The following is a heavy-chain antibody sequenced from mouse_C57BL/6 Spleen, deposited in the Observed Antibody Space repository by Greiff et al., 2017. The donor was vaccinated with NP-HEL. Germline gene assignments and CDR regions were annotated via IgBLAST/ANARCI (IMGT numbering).Heavy chain of an antibody. J-gene: IGHJ3*01. CDR3: ARDYYGSRGAWFAY. CDR2: ISSGSSTI. D-gene: IGHD1-1*01. V-gene: IGHV5-17*01. CDR1: GFTFSDYG. Sequence: DVMLVESGGGLVKPGGSLKLSCAASGFTFSDYGMPWVRQAPEKGLGWVAYISSGSSTIYYADTVKGRFTISRDNAKNTLFLQMTSLRSEDTAMYYCARDYYGSRGAWFAYWGQGTLVTVSA.